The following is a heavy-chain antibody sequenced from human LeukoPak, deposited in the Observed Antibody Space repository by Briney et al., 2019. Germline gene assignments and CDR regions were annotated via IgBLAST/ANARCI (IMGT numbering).Heavy chain of an antibody. CDR3: AREYDNGDVYFDY. V-gene: IGHV1-69*13. D-gene: IGHD4-17*01. CDR1: GGTFSSYA. CDR2: IIPIFGTA. J-gene: IGHJ4*02. Sequence: SVKVSCKASGGTFSSYAISWVRQAPGQGLEWMGGIIPIFGTANYAQKFQGRVTITADESTSTAYMELSSLRSEDTAVYYCAREYDNGDVYFDYWGQGTLVTVSS.